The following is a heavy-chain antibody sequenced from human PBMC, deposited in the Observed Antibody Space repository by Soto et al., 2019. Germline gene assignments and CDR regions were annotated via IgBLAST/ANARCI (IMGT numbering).Heavy chain of an antibody. CDR1: GGSISSYY. V-gene: IGHV4-59*01. D-gene: IGHD3-16*01. CDR3: SANDHDDHTNFDQ. Sequence: PSETLSLTCTVSGGSISSYYWSWIRQPPGKGLEWIGYIYYSGSTNYNPSLKSRVTISVDTSKNQFSLKLSSVTAADTAVYYCSANDHDDHTNFDQWGQGTLVTVSS. CDR2: IYYSGST. J-gene: IGHJ4*02.